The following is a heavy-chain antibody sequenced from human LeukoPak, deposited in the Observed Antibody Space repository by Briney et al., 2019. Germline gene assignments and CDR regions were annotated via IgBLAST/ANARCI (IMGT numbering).Heavy chain of an antibody. CDR3: ARDGYNLPTFDY. Sequence: SETLSLTRTVSGYSVSSGYYWSWIRQPPGKGLEWIGEINHSGSTNYNPSLKSRVTISVDTSKNQFSLKLSSVTAADTAVYYCARDGYNLPTFDYWGQGTLVTVSS. CDR1: GYSVSSGYY. CDR2: INHSGST. D-gene: IGHD5-24*01. V-gene: IGHV4-38-2*02. J-gene: IGHJ4*02.